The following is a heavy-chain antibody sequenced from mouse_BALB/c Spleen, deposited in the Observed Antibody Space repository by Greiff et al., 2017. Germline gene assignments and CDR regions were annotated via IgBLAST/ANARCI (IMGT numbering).Heavy chain of an antibody. CDR2: ILPGSGST. CDR1: GYTFSSYW. J-gene: IGHJ4*01. CDR3: ARTITTVVATDYYAMDY. Sequence: VKLQESGAELMKPGASVKISCKATGYTFSSYWIEWVKQRPGHGLEWIGEILPGSGSTNYNEKFKGKATFTADTSSNTAYMQLSSLTSEDSAVYYCARTITTVVATDYYAMDYWGQGTSVTVSS. V-gene: IGHV1-9*01. D-gene: IGHD1-1*01.